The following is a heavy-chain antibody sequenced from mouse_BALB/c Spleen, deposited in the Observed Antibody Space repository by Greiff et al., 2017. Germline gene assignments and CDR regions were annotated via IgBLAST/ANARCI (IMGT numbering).Heavy chain of an antibody. CDR2: ISNLAYSI. Sequence: EVHLVESGGGLVQPGGSRKLSCAASGFTFSDYGMAWVRQAPGKGPEWVAFISNLAYSIYYADTVTGRFTISRENAKITLYLEMSSLRSEDTAMYYCARGDYRYDPYAMDYWGQGTSVTVSS. CDR1: GFTFSDYG. CDR3: ARGDYRYDPYAMDY. D-gene: IGHD2-14*01. V-gene: IGHV5-15*02. J-gene: IGHJ4*01.